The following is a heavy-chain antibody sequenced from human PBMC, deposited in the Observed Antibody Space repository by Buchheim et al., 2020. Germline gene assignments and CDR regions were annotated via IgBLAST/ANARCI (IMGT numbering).Heavy chain of an antibody. V-gene: IGHV3-15*01. CDR1: GFTFSNAW. CDR3: TTEVSLDTAMASNDAFDI. D-gene: IGHD5-18*01. CDR2: IKSKTDGGTT. Sequence: EVQLVESGGGLVKPGGSLRLSYAASGFTFSNAWMSWVRQAPGKGLEWVGRIKSKTDGGTTDYAAPVKGRFTISRDDSNNTLYLQMNSLKTEDTAVYYCTTEVSLDTAMASNDAFDIWGQGT. J-gene: IGHJ3*02.